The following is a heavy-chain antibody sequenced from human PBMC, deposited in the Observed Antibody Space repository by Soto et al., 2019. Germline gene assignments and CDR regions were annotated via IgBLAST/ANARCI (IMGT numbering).Heavy chain of an antibody. CDR2: ISGSGGGT. J-gene: IGHJ4*02. D-gene: IGHD2-2*03. CDR3: AKDRGYCSGTSCYGYYFDY. CDR1: GFTFSSYA. V-gene: IGHV3-23*01. Sequence: GGSLRLSCAASGFTFSSYAMSWVRQAPGKGLEWVSAISGSGGGTYYADSVKGRFTISRDNSKSTLYLQMNSLRAEDTAVYYCAKDRGYCSGTSCYGYYFDYWGQGTLVTVSS.